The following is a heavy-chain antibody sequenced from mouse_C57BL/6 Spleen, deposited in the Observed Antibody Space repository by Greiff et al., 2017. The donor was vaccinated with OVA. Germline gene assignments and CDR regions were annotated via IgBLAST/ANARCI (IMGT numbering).Heavy chain of an antibody. J-gene: IGHJ2*01. CDR2: IYPRSGNT. CDR1: GYTFTSYG. V-gene: IGHV1-81*01. D-gene: IGHD4-1*01. Sequence: VQLQQSGAELARPGASVKLSCKASGYTFTSYGISWVKQRTGQGLEWIGEIYPRSGNTYYNEKFKGTAPLTADKSSSTAYMELRSLTSEDSAVDFCARRPLNWEGFDYWGQGTTLTVSS. CDR3: ARRPLNWEGFDY.